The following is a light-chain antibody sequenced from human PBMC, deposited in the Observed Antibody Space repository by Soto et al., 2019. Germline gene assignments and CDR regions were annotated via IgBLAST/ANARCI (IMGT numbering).Light chain of an antibody. CDR2: LHN. J-gene: IGLJ3*02. V-gene: IGLV1-44*01. CDR3: GTGDDSRNAML. Sequence: QSVLTQPPSASGTPGQSVSISCAGGTSNVGRNAVNWYQQFPGSAPRLLIQLHNQRPSGVPTRFSASKSGTSASLAISGLQSEDEADYYCGTGDDSRNAMLFGGGTKLTV. CDR1: TSNVGRNA.